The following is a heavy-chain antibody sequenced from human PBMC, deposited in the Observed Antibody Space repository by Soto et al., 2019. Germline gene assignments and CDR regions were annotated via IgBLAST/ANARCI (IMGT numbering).Heavy chain of an antibody. Sequence: QAQLVQSGAEVKKPGSSVKVSCKASGGTFSSYAISWVRQAPGQGLEWMGGIIPIFGTANYAQKFQGRVTITADESXXTXYXXLSSLRSEDTAVYYCARDLIRITMVRGVSNHAFDIWGQGTMVTVSS. CDR2: IIPIFGTA. J-gene: IGHJ3*02. D-gene: IGHD3-10*01. CDR3: ARDLIRITMVRGVSNHAFDI. V-gene: IGHV1-69*12. CDR1: GGTFSSYA.